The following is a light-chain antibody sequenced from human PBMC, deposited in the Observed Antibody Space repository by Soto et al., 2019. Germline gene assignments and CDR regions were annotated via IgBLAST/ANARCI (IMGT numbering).Light chain of an antibody. CDR1: QSVSGW. Sequence: DIQITQSPSTLSASVGDTVTVTCRASQSVSGWLAWYQQKPGEAPKILISNAYSLASGVPSRFRGSESGTEFTLTINRLQPDDFSTYYCQQYNTSPLTFGQGTKVDIK. CDR3: QQYNTSPLT. V-gene: IGKV1-5*01. CDR2: NAY. J-gene: IGKJ1*01.